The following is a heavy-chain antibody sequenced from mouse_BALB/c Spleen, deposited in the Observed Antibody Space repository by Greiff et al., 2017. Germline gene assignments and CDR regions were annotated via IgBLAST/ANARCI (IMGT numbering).Heavy chain of an antibody. J-gene: IGHJ4*01. CDR2: IRNKANGYTT. CDR3: ARAIHYCGYDYAMDY. D-gene: IGHD1-2*01. V-gene: IGHV7-3*02. CDR1: GFTFTDYY. Sequence: EVQVVESGGGLVQPGGSLRLSCATSGFTFTDYYMSWVRQPPGKALEWLGFIRNKANGYTTEYSASVKGRFTISRDNSQSILYLQMNTLRAEDSATYYCARAIHYCGYDYAMDYWGQGTSVTVSS.